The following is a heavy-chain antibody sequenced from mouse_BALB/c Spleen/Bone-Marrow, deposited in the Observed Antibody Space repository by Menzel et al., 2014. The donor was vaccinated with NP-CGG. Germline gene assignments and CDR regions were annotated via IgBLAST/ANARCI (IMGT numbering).Heavy chain of an antibody. CDR1: GYSFTSYW. CDR2: IDPSDSET. Sequence: QVQLQQSGPQLVRPGASVKISCKASGYSFTSYWMHWAKQRPGQGLEWIGMIDPSDSETRLNQKFKDKATLTVDKSSSTAYMQLSSPTSEDSAVYYCARVWDEGSYAMDYWGQGTSVTVSS. CDR3: ARVWDEGSYAMDY. J-gene: IGHJ4*01. V-gene: IGHV1S127*01. D-gene: IGHD4-1*01.